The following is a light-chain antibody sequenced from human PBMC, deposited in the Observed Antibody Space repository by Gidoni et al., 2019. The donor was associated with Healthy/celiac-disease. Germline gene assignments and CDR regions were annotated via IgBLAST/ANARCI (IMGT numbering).Light chain of an antibody. CDR2: DAS. J-gene: IGKJ5*01. CDR3: QQYDNLIT. CDR1: QDISNY. Sequence: PSSLSASVGDRVTITCQASQDISNYLNWYQQKPGKAPKLLIYDASNLETGVPSRFSGSGSGTDFTFTISSLQPEDIATYYCQQYDNLITFGQGTRLEIK. V-gene: IGKV1-33*01.